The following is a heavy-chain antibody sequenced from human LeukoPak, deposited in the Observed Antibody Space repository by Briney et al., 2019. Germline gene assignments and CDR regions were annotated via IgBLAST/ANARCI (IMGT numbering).Heavy chain of an antibody. D-gene: IGHD3-22*01. CDR3: AREYLIYDSSGYYYGYFDY. V-gene: IGHV3-21*01. J-gene: IGHJ4*02. Sequence: PGGSLRLSCAASGSTVSSNYMSWVRQAPGKGLEWVSSISSSSSYIYYADSVKGRFTISRDNAKNSLYLQMNSLRAEDTAVYYCAREYLIYDSSGYYYGYFDYWGQGTLVTVSS. CDR1: GSTVSSNY. CDR2: ISSSSSYI.